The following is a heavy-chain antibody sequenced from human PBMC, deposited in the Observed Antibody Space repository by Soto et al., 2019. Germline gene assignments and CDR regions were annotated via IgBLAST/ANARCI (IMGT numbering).Heavy chain of an antibody. CDR2: MNPNSGNT. J-gene: IGHJ6*03. V-gene: IGHV1-8*01. CDR3: ARATREAARPEFSYYMDV. D-gene: IGHD6-13*01. CDR1: GYTFTSYD. Sequence: APVKVSCKASGYTFTSYDINWVRQATGQGLEWMGWMNPNSGNTGYAQKFQGRVTMTRNTSISTAYMELSSLRSEDTAVYYCARATREAARPEFSYYMDVWGKGTTVTVSS.